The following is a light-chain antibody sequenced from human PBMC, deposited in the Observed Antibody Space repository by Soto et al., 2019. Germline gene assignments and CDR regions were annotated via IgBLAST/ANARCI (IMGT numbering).Light chain of an antibody. V-gene: IGKV3-20*01. Sequence: EIVLTQSPGTLSLSPGERATLSCRASQSVTSSYLAWYQQKHGQAPRLLLYGASSSATGIPDRFSGSVSGTDGTITISRLETEDGSVYDCQQYGSSTLTFGGGTKVDIK. CDR3: QQYGSSTLT. J-gene: IGKJ4*01. CDR2: GAS. CDR1: QSVTSSY.